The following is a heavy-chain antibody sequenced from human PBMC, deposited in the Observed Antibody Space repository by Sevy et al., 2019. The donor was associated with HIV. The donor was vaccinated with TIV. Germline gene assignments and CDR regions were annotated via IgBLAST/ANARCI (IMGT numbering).Heavy chain of an antibody. D-gene: IGHD3-16*02. CDR1: GFTFSGYS. Sequence: GESLKISCAASGFTFSGYSMNWVRQAPGKGLEWVSSISSSSTYIYYVDSVKGRFTISRDNAKNSLFLQMNSLRAEDTAVYYCARAEGGLRLGELSSYYFDYWAQGTLVTVSS. J-gene: IGHJ4*02. CDR3: ARAEGGLRLGELSSYYFDY. V-gene: IGHV3-21*01. CDR2: ISSSSTYI.